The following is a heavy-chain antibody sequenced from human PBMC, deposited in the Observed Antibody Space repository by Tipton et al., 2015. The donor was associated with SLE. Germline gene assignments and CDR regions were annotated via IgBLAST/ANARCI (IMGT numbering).Heavy chain of an antibody. J-gene: IGHJ4*02. CDR2: IYGGGAST. CDR3: AQFSAGTFYS. CDR1: GFTFSTYA. V-gene: IGHV3-23*03. Sequence: SLRLSCVASGFTFSTYAMTWVRQTPGKGLEWVSLIYGGGASTYYADSVKGRFTISRDNSKETVYLQMNSLRAEDTAVYYCAQFSAGTFYSWGQGTRVTVSS.